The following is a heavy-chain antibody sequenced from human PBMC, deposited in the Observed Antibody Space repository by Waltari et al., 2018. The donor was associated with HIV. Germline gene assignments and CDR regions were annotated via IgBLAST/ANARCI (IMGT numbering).Heavy chain of an antibody. CDR2: IKQDGGEI. Sequence: EVQLVESGGDLVQPGGSLRLSCAASGFTFSNYWMTWVRQAPGKGLDWVARIKQDGGEIFYVGSVKGRFTISRDNARNSLYLQMNSLRAEDTAVYYCARRVGTGYFDYWGQGILVTVSS. CDR3: ARRVGTGYFDY. V-gene: IGHV3-7*01. CDR1: GFTFSNYW. J-gene: IGHJ4*02. D-gene: IGHD1-26*01.